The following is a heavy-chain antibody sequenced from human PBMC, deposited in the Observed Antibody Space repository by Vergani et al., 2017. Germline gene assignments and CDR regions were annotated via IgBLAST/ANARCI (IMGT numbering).Heavy chain of an antibody. D-gene: IGHD1-14*01. CDR3: ARVEVSPPIWAAFDI. V-gene: IGHV3-11*01. CDR1: GFTFSDYY. Sequence: QVQLVESGGGLVKPGGSLRLSCAASGFTFSDYYMSWIRQAPGKGLEWVSYISSSGSTIYYADSVKGRFTISRENAKNSLYLQMNSLRDEDTAVYYCARVEVSPPIWAAFDIWGQGTMVTVSS. J-gene: IGHJ3*02. CDR2: ISSSGSTI.